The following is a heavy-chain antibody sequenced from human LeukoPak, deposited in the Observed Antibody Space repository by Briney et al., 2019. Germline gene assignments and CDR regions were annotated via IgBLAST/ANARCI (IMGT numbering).Heavy chain of an antibody. J-gene: IGHJ4*02. V-gene: IGHV3-53*01. CDR1: GLSVSSKY. D-gene: IGHD5-18*01. Sequence: GGSRRPACVPAGLSVSSKYMGWVSQAPGKGLEWVSVIYSGGSTDYADSVKGRFTISRANSKNTLYPQMNSLRAEDTAVYYCAREIIQLPGYFDYWGEGTLVTVSS. CDR3: AREIIQLPGYFDY. CDR2: IYSGGST.